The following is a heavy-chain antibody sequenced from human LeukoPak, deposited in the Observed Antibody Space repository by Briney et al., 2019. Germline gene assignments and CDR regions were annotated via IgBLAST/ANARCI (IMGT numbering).Heavy chain of an antibody. D-gene: IGHD6-13*01. J-gene: IGHJ5*02. Sequence: SETLSLTCTVSGGSISSYYWSWIRQPAGKGLEWIGRIYTSGSTNYNPSLKSRVTMSVDTSKNQFSLKLSSVTAADTAVYYCARRGSSWYHNWFDPWGQGTLVTVSS. CDR2: IYTSGST. CDR1: GGSISSYY. V-gene: IGHV4-4*07. CDR3: ARRGSSWYHNWFDP.